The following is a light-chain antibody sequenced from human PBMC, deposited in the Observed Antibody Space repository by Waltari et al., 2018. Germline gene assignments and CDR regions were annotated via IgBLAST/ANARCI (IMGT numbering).Light chain of an antibody. CDR2: RNN. J-gene: IGLJ1*01. Sequence: QSVLTQPPSASGTPGQRVTISCSGSSSTIGSNYVYWYQQLPGTAPKLLMYRNNQRPSGVSDGFSGSKSGTSASLAISGLRSEDEVDYYCATWDDSLSGPVFGTGTKVIVL. V-gene: IGLV1-47*01. CDR1: SSTIGSNY. CDR3: ATWDDSLSGPV.